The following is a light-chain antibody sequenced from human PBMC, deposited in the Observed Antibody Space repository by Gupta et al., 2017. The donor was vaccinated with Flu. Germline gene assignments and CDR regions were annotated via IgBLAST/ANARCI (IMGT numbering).Light chain of an antibody. CDR2: GAS. Sequence: EIVLTQSPGTLSLSPGERATLSCRASQSVSSSYLAWYQQKPGQAPRLLIYGASSRDTGIPDRFSGSGSGTDFTLTISRREPEDFAVYYCQQYGSSPSITFGQGTRLEIK. V-gene: IGKV3-20*01. CDR1: QSVSSSY. CDR3: QQYGSSPSIT. J-gene: IGKJ5*01.